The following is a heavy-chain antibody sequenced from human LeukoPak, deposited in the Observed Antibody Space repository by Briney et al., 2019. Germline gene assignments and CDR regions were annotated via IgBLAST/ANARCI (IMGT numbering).Heavy chain of an antibody. CDR1: GFTFDDYA. J-gene: IGHJ2*01. D-gene: IGHD7-27*01. CDR3: ARSGDPEDPGWYFDL. CDR2: ISWNSGSI. Sequence: GGSLRLSCAASGFTFDDYAMHWVRQAPGKGLEWVSGISWNSGSIGYADSVKGRFTISRDNAKNSLYLQMNSLRADDMALYYCARSGDPEDPGWYFDLWGRGTLVTVSS. V-gene: IGHV3-9*03.